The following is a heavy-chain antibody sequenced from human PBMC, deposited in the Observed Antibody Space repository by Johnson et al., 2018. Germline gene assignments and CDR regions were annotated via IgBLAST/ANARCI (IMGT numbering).Heavy chain of an antibody. D-gene: IGHD3-10*01. CDR3: ARDITRGHYGMDV. J-gene: IGHJ6*02. CDR2: IYSGGST. Sequence: VQLVESGGGLIQPGGSLRLSCAASGFTVSSNYMSWVRQAPGKGLEWVSVIYSGGSTYYADSVKRRFTISRDNSKNTLYLQMNSLSAEDTAVYYCARDITRGHYGMDVWGQGTTVTVSS. V-gene: IGHV3-53*01. CDR1: GFTVSSNY.